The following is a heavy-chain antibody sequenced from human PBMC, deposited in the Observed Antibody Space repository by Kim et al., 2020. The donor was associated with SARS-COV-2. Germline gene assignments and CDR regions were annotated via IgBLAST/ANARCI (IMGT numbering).Heavy chain of an antibody. V-gene: IGHV4-59*08. CDR3: ARHVMGKHPADWYFDP. Sequence: SETLSLTCSVSGGSVGGDYWCWIRQPPGKGLEWIGVSYNSVGTTYNPSLNSRGTISVDTPENKMSLKVTSVTAADTGAYFYARHVMGKHPADWYFDPWGR. CDR1: GGSVGGDY. J-gene: IGHJ2*01. CDR2: SYNSVGT. D-gene: IGHD3-16*01.